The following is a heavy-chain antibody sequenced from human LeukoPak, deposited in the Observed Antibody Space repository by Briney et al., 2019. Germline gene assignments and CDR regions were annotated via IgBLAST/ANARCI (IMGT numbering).Heavy chain of an antibody. V-gene: IGHV4-39*01. J-gene: IGHJ5*02. D-gene: IGHD1-14*01. CDR3: ARHEPLLQWFDP. CDR2: FYYSGNT. Sequence: SETLSLTCSVFGGAISSSSHYWGWIRQTPANCLEWIGSFYYSGNTYYNPSLKSRVHISVDTPKHQLSLKLPSVPAADTGVFYCARHEPLLQWFDPWGQGTLVTVSS. CDR1: GGAISSSSHY.